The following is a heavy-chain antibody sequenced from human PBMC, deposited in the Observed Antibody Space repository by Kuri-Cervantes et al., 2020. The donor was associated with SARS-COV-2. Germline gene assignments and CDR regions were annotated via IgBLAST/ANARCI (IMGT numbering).Heavy chain of an antibody. CDR3: ARDSVAYSSSWYYDY. CDR2: IYDSGST. CDR1: GGSIKSYH. D-gene: IGHD6-13*01. V-gene: IGHV4-59*01. J-gene: IGHJ4*02. Sequence: SETLSLTCTVSGGSIKSYHWSWIRQPPGKGLEWIGYIYDSGSTNYNPSLKSRVTISVDTSKNQFSLQLSSVTAADTAVYYCARDSVAYSSSWYYDYWGQGTLVTVSS.